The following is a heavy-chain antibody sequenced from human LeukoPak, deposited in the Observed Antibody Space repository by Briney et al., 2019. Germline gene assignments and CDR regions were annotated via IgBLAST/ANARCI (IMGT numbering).Heavy chain of an antibody. V-gene: IGHV3-74*01. CDR2: INSDGSST. Sequence: PGGSLRLSCAASGFTFSSYWMHWVRQAPGKGLGWVSRINSDGSSTSYADSVKGRFTISRDNAKNTLYLQMNSLRAEDTAVYYCARGIRQQLAILSYWGQGTLVTVSS. D-gene: IGHD6-6*01. CDR1: GFTFSSYW. J-gene: IGHJ4*02. CDR3: ARGIRQQLAILSY.